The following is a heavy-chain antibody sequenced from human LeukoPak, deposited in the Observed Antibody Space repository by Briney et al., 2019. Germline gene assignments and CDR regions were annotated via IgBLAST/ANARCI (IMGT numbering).Heavy chain of an antibody. CDR2: IKSNGITT. Sequence: GGSLRLSCAASGFTFSSDWMHWVRQAPGKGLVWVSQIKSNGITTTYADSVKGRFTISRDNAKNTLYLQMNSLRAEDTAVYYCARDRGYSFESWGQGTLVTVSS. CDR3: ARDRGYSFES. J-gene: IGHJ4*02. CDR1: GFTFSSDW. D-gene: IGHD2-15*01. V-gene: IGHV3-74*01.